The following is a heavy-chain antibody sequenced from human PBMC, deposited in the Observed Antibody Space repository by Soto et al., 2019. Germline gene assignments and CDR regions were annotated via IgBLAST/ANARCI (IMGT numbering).Heavy chain of an antibody. CDR3: TRDTGYSGYIGSFDY. J-gene: IGHJ4*02. V-gene: IGHV3-49*03. Sequence: GGSLRLSCTASGFTFGDYAMSWFRQAPGKGLEWVGFIRSKAYGGTTEYAASVKGRFTISRDDSKSIAYLQMNSLKTEDTAVYYCTRDTGYSGYIGSFDYWGQGTLVTVSS. D-gene: IGHD5-12*01. CDR2: IRSKAYGGTT. CDR1: GFTFGDYA.